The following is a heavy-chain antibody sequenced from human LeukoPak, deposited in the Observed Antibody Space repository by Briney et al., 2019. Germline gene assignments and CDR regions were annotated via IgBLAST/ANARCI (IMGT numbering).Heavy chain of an antibody. J-gene: IGHJ3*02. CDR3: AKAVLGDDAFDI. CDR2: IGGDGGNT. D-gene: IGHD3-16*01. V-gene: IGHV3-43*02. Sequence: PGGSLRLSCTASGFTFTSYAMHWVRQAPGKGLEWVSLIGGDGGNTHYADSVRGRVTISRDNRKNSLYLQMNSLRTEDTALYYCAKAVLGDDAFDIWGRGTMVTVSS. CDR1: GFTFTSYA.